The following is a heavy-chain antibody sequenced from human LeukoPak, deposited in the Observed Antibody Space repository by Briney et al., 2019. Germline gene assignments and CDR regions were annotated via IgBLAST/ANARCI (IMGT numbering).Heavy chain of an antibody. J-gene: IGHJ4*02. CDR2: ISYDGSNK. D-gene: IGHD4-11*01. CDR3: AREHSNADY. V-gene: IGHV3-30-3*01. Sequence: GRSLRLSCAASGFTFSSYAMHWVRQAPGKGLEWVAVISYDGSNKYYADSVKGRFTISRDNSKNTLYLQMNSLRADDTAVYYCAREHSNADYWGQGTLVTVSS. CDR1: GFTFSSYA.